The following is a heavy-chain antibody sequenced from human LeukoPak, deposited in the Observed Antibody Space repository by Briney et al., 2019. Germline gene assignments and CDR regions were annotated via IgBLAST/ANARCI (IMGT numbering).Heavy chain of an antibody. CDR2: ISSSSSTI. Sequence: PGGSLRLSCAASGFTFSSYSMNWVRQAPGKGLEWVSYISSSSSTIYYADSVKGRFTISRDNAKNSLYLQMNSLRTEDTAVYYCAGSSMVISSELDYWGQGTLVTVSS. J-gene: IGHJ4*02. V-gene: IGHV3-48*01. CDR1: GFTFSSYS. CDR3: AGSSMVISSELDY. D-gene: IGHD5-18*01.